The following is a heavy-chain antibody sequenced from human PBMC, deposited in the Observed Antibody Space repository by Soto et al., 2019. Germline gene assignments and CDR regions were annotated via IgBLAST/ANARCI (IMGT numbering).Heavy chain of an antibody. Sequence: LRLSCAASGFTFSSYAMSWVRQAPGKGLEWVSAISGSGGSTYYADSVKGRFTISRDNSKNTLYLQMNSLRAEDTAVYYCAKSSCYWCGSDYYYGMDVWGQGTTVTVSS. V-gene: IGHV3-23*01. CDR3: AKSSCYWCGSDYYYGMDV. CDR2: ISGSGGST. CDR1: GFTFSSYA. J-gene: IGHJ6*02. D-gene: IGHD2-15*01.